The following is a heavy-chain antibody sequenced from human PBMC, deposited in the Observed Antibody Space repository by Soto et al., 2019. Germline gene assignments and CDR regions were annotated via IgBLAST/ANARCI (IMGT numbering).Heavy chain of an antibody. CDR1: GFTFDDYA. CDR2: ISWNSGSI. D-gene: IGHD4-17*01. CDR3: AKDMTTVTRGAFDI. Sequence: PGGSLRLSCAASGFTFDDYAMHWVRQAPGKGLEWVSGISWNSGSIGYADSVKGRFTISRDNAKNSLYLQMNSLRAEDTALYYCAKDMTTVTRGAFDIWGQGTMVTVS. V-gene: IGHV3-9*01. J-gene: IGHJ3*02.